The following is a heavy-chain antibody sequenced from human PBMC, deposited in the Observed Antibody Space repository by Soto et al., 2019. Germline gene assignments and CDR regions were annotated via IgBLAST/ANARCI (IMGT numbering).Heavy chain of an antibody. J-gene: IGHJ4*01. V-gene: IGHV4-39*03. CDR1: GGSVSSSSYY. CDR3: TTDSYSSITIVRFDY. D-gene: IGHD2-2*01. Sequence: SETLSLTCTVSGGSVSSSSYYWGWVRQPPGKGLEWIGSVYYSGSTYYNPSLESRVTISVDKSKNQFSLKLMSLSAADTAVYYCTTDSYSSITIVRFDYWGHGTLVTVSS. CDR2: VYYSGST.